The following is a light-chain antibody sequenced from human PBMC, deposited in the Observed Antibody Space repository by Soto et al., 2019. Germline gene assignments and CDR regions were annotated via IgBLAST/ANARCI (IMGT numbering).Light chain of an antibody. CDR3: QQYGSSPLT. CDR1: QSIGSY. Sequence: EIVLTQSPATLSLSLGERATLSCRASQSIGSYLAWYQHKLGQPPRLLIYDASSRATGIPDRFSGSGSGTDFTLTVSRLEPEDFALYYCQQYGSSPLTFGGGTKVDIK. J-gene: IGKJ4*01. V-gene: IGKV3-20*01. CDR2: DAS.